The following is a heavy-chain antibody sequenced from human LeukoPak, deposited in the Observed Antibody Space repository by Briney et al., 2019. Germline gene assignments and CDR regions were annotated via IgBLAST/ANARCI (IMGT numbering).Heavy chain of an antibody. V-gene: IGHV3-48*03. CDR1: GFTFSSYE. D-gene: IGHD6-13*01. CDR2: ISSSGSTI. CDR3: ARAPRGIAAAGWFDP. Sequence: GGSLRLSCAASGFTFSSYEMNWVRQAPGKGLEWVSYISSSGSTIYYADSVKGRFTISRDNAKNSLYLQMNSLRAEDTAVYYCARAPRGIAAAGWFDPWGQGTLVTVSS. J-gene: IGHJ5*02.